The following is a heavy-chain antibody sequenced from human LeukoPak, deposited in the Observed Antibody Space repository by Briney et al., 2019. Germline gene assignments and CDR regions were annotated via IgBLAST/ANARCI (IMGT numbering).Heavy chain of an antibody. Sequence: QPGGSLRLSCAASGFTFSSYAMNWVRQAPGKGLEWVSGISGSDDSTYYADSVKGRFTISRDIPRNTLYLQMNSLRAEDTAVYYCAKDSGHSSSWYYWGQGTLVTVSS. D-gene: IGHD6-13*01. CDR3: AKDSGHSSSWYY. CDR2: ISGSDDST. V-gene: IGHV3-23*01. J-gene: IGHJ4*02. CDR1: GFTFSSYA.